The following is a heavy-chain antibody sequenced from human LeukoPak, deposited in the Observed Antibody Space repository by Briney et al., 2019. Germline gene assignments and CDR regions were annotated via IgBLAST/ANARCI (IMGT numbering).Heavy chain of an antibody. CDR1: GFTFSSYA. CDR2: ISGSGGNT. Sequence: PGGSLRLSCAASGFTFSSYAMTWVRQAPGKGLEWVSAISGSGGNTYYADSVKGRFTISRDNSKNTLYLQMNSLRAEDTAVYYCARGELLLGYWGQGTLVTVSS. CDR3: ARGELLLGY. V-gene: IGHV3-23*01. D-gene: IGHD1-26*01. J-gene: IGHJ4*02.